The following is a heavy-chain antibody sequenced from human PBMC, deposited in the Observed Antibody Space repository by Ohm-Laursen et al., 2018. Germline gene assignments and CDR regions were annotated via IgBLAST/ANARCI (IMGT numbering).Heavy chain of an antibody. CDR1: GFIFSSYA. J-gene: IGHJ4*02. V-gene: IGHV3-9*01. CDR2: ISWNSGSI. Sequence: SLRLSCAASGFIFSSYAMSWVRQAPGKGLEWVSGISWNSGSIFYADPVKGRFTISRDNAKNSLYLQMNSLRAEDTAVYYCARDYRWGQGTLVTVSS. CDR3: ARDYR.